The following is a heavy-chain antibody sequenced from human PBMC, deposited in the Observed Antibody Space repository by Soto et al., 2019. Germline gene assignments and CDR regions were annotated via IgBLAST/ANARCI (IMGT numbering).Heavy chain of an antibody. Sequence: QITLKESGPTLVKPTQTLTLTCTFSGFSLSTSGVGVGWIRQPPGKALEWLALIYWDDDKRYSPSLKSRLTITKDTTKNPVVLTMTNIDPVDTATYYCAHRPSYCSGGSCYSGFDYCGQGTLVTVSS. CDR2: IYWDDDK. CDR3: AHRPSYCSGGSCYSGFDY. D-gene: IGHD2-15*01. V-gene: IGHV2-5*02. J-gene: IGHJ4*02. CDR1: GFSLSTSGVG.